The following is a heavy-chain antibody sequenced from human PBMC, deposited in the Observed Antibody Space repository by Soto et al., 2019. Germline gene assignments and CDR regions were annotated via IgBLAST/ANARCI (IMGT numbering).Heavy chain of an antibody. V-gene: IGHV4-61*01. CDR2: IYYSGAT. J-gene: IGHJ6*02. CDR3: ARAMGDWGTYYYYYGLDV. Sequence: SETLSLTCTVSGDSISVSGDSNNNHYWSWVRQPPGKGLEWIGSIYYSGATNYNPSLKSRVTMSADTSKNKFSLNLSSVTAADTAIYYGARAMGDWGTYYYYYGLDVWGQGTTVTVSS. D-gene: IGHD3-16*01. CDR1: GDSISVSGDSNNNHY.